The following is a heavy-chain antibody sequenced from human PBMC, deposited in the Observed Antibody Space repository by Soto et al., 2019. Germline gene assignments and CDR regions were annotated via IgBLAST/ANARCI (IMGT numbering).Heavy chain of an antibody. V-gene: IGHV4-34*01. D-gene: IGHD3-10*01. Sequence: QVQLQQWGAGLLKPSETLSLTCAVYGGSFSGYQWTWIRQTPGKGLGWSWETNDTGSINYNPSHKRRVTIFIDTPKKQISLKLSSVTAADTAVYYCARGLIVWFGELSRRGGYYYYLDVWGKGTTVTVSS. J-gene: IGHJ6*03. CDR3: ARGLIVWFGELSRRGGYYYYLDV. CDR1: GGSFSGYQ. CDR2: TNDTGSI.